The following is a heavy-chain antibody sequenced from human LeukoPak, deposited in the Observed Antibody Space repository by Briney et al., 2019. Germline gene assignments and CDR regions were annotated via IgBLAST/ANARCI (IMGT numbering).Heavy chain of an antibody. J-gene: IGHJ5*02. V-gene: IGHV4-39*07. CDR1: GGSISSSSYY. Sequence: KPSETLSLTCTVSGGSISSSSYYWGWIRQPPGKGLEWIGSIYYSGSTYYNPSLKSRVTISVDTSKNQFSLKLSSVTAADTAVYYCASGYYSSSWYEDWFDPWGQGTLVTVSS. D-gene: IGHD6-13*01. CDR2: IYYSGST. CDR3: ASGYYSSSWYEDWFDP.